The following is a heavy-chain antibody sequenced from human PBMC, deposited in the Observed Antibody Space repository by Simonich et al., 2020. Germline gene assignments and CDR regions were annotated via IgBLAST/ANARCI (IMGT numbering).Heavy chain of an antibody. CDR2: LKQDGSEK. Sequence: EVQLVESGGGLVQPGGSLRLSCAASGFTFSSYWVSWVRQAPGKGLEWVAKLKQDGSEKDYVDSWKGRLTISRDNAKNSLYLQMNSLRAEDTAVYYCARDGLGTAYYYYMDVWGKGTTVTVSS. CDR1: GFTFSSYW. CDR3: ARDGLGTAYYYYMDV. J-gene: IGHJ6*03. V-gene: IGHV3-7*01. D-gene: IGHD7-27*01.